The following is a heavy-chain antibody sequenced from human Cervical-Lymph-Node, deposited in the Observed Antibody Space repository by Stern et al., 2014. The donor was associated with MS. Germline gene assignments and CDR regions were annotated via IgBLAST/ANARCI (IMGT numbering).Heavy chain of an antibody. Sequence: QVQLGQSGAEVKKPGSSVKISCKASGGTFSRYSINWVRQAPGHGLEWMGGIIPIFGSPNYAQKFQGRVTITADESTTTAYMELSSLRSEDTAVYFCARGGERQPEDALDFWGQGTMVTVSS. D-gene: IGHD1-14*01. V-gene: IGHV1-69*01. CDR2: IIPIFGSP. CDR1: GGTFSRYS. J-gene: IGHJ3*01. CDR3: ARGGERQPEDALDF.